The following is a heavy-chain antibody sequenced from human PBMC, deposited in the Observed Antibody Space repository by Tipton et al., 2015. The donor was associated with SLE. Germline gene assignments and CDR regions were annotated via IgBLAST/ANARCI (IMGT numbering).Heavy chain of an antibody. Sequence: SLRLSRAASGFTFSSYGMHWVRQAPGKGLEWVAFIRYDGSNKYYADSVKGRFTISRDNSKNTLYLQMNSLRAEDTAVYYCAKGGTNWNYDAFDIWGQGTMVTVSS. CDR1: GFTFSSYG. V-gene: IGHV3-30*02. CDR2: IRYDGSNK. CDR3: AKGGTNWNYDAFDI. J-gene: IGHJ3*02. D-gene: IGHD1-7*01.